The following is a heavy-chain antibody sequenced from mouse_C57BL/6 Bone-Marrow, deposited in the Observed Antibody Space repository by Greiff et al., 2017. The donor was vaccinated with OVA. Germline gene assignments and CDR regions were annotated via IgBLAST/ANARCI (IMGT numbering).Heavy chain of an antibody. V-gene: IGHV1-5*01. J-gene: IGHJ1*03. CDR1: GYTFTSYW. CDR2: IYPGNSDT. D-gene: IGHD2-3*01. CDR3: TRWLLRDWYVDV. Sequence: EVQLQQSGTVLARPGASVKMSCKTSGYTFTSYWMHWVKQRPGQGLEWIGAIYPGNSDTSYNQKFKGKAKLTAVTSASTAYMELSSLTNEDSAVYYCTRWLLRDWYVDVWGTGTTVTVSS.